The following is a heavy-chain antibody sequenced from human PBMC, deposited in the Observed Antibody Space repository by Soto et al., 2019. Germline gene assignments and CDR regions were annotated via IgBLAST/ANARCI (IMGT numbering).Heavy chain of an antibody. Sequence: LRLSFAASVFTFSSHAMSWVRQSPGKGLEWVSTISSGGDNTYSADSVKGRFTISRDNSKNTLYLQMNSLRAEDTAVYYCAKDFDSYSSGRYGMDVWGQGTTVTVSS. J-gene: IGHJ6*02. CDR2: ISSGGDNT. D-gene: IGHD6-19*01. CDR3: AKDFDSYSSGRYGMDV. CDR1: VFTFSSHA. V-gene: IGHV3-23*01.